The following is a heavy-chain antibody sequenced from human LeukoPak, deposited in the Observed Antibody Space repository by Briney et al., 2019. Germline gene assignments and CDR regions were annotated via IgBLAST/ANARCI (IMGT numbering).Heavy chain of an antibody. CDR1: GFTFSSYA. V-gene: IGHV3-23*01. J-gene: IGHJ5*02. Sequence: PGGSLRLSCAASGFTFSSYAMSWVRQAPGKGLEWVSAISGSGGSTYYADSVKGRFTISRDNSKNTLYLQMNSLRAEDTAVYYCAKDPQPYYDSSGYYSSWGQGTLVTVSS. D-gene: IGHD3-22*01. CDR3: AKDPQPYYDSSGYYSS. CDR2: ISGSGGST.